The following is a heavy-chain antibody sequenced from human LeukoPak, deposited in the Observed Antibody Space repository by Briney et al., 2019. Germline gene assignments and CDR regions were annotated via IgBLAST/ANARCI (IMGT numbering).Heavy chain of an antibody. CDR1: GGSIYSTTFY. V-gene: IGHV4-39*01. J-gene: IGHJ4*02. D-gene: IGHD1-26*01. Sequence: SETLSLTCTVSGGSIYSTTFYWGWLRQPPGKGLEWIGSMYYDGSTYHNTSLKSRVTISVDPSNNQCSLKLTSVTAADTAVYFCARRSDSGSDDGEDYFDYWGQGTLVTVSS. CDR3: ARRSDSGSDDGEDYFDY. CDR2: MYYDGST.